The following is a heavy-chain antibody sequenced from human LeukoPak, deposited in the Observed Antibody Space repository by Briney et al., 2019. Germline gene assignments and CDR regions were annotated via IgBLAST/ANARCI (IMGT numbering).Heavy chain of an antibody. CDR1: GYTFTSYG. J-gene: IGHJ4*02. CDR2: INPNSGGT. CDR3: ARIHDYGESNDY. V-gene: IGHV1-2*02. D-gene: IGHD4-17*01. Sequence: ASVKVSCKASGYTFTSYGISWVRQAPGQGLEWMGWINPNSGGTNYAQKFQGRVTMTRDTSISTAYMELSRLRSDDTAVYYCARIHDYGESNDYWGQGTLVTVSS.